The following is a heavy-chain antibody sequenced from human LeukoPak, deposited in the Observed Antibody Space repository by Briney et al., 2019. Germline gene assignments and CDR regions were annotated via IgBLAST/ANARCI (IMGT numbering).Heavy chain of an antibody. CDR3: ARDVSSSWYNWFDP. V-gene: IGHV4-59*02. J-gene: IGHJ5*02. CDR2: IYYSGST. D-gene: IGHD6-13*01. CDR1: GGSVSSYY. Sequence: SETLSLTCTVSGGSVSSYYWSWIRQPPGKGLEWIGHIYYSGSTNYSPSLKSRVTISVDTSKNQFSLNLSSVTAADTAVYYCARDVSSSWYNWFDPWGQGTLVTVSS.